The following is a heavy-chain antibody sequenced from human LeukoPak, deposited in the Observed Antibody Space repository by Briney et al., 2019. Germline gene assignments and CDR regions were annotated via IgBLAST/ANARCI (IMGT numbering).Heavy chain of an antibody. CDR1: GGSISSSSYY. CDR3: ASTYRAFDYQGPRYYYYMDV. J-gene: IGHJ6*03. CDR2: IYYSGST. Sequence: KPSETLSLTCTVSGGSISSSSYYWGWIRQPPGKGLEWIGYIYYSGSTNYNPSLKSRVTISVDTSKSQFSLKLSSVTAADTAVYYCASTYRAFDYQGPRYYYYMDVWGKGTTVTVSS. D-gene: IGHD4/OR15-4a*01. V-gene: IGHV4-61*05.